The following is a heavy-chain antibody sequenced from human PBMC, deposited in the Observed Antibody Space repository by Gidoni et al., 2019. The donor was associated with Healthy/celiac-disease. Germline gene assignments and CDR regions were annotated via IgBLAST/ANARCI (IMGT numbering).Heavy chain of an antibody. CDR1: GFTLSSYA. V-gene: IGHV3-23*01. J-gene: IGHJ4*02. CDR2: ISGSGGST. D-gene: IGHD6-13*01. Sequence: GGSLRLSCAASGFTLSSYAMSWVRQDPGKGLEWVSAISGSGGSTYYADSVKGRFTISRDNPKNTLYLQMNSLRAEDTAVYYCAKVTRSSSWSFDYWGQGTLVTVSS. CDR3: AKVTRSSSWSFDY.